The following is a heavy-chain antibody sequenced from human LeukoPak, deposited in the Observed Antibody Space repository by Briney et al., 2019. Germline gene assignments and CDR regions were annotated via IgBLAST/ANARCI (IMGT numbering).Heavy chain of an antibody. CDR2: IYTTGNT. Sequence: SETLSLTCTVSGGSISNGSYYWSWIRQPAGKGLEWIGRIYTTGNTNYNPSLKSRVTISVDPSNNQFSLNLSSVNAADTAVYYCARAFHCSTTSCYARGLDYWGQGALVTVSS. V-gene: IGHV4-61*02. CDR1: GGSISNGSYY. D-gene: IGHD2-2*01. J-gene: IGHJ4*02. CDR3: ARAFHCSTTSCYARGLDY.